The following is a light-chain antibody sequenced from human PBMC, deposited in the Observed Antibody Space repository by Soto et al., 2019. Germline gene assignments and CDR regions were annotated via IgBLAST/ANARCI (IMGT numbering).Light chain of an antibody. CDR1: NIGSKS. V-gene: IGLV3-21*02. CDR3: QVWDSSTDHVV. Sequence: SYELTQPPSVSVAPGQTARITCGGKNIGSKSVHWYQQKPGQAPVLVVYDDSDRPSGIPERFSGSNSGNTATVTISRVEAGDEADYYCQVWDSSTDHVVFGGGTKVTVL. CDR2: DDS. J-gene: IGLJ2*01.